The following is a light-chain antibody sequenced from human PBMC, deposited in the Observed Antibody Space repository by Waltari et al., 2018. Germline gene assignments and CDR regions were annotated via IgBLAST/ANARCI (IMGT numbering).Light chain of an antibody. J-gene: IGKJ5*01. CDR1: QNIATH. CDR2: DSS. V-gene: IGKV3-11*01. CDR3: QQHNNWPRRT. Sequence: EIVLTQSPGTLSLSPGETATLPCRASQNIATHLACFQQRPGQAPRLLIYDSSNRAPGIPARFSGSGSGTDFTLTITSLEAEDFGIYYCQQHNNWPRRTFGQGARLDIK.